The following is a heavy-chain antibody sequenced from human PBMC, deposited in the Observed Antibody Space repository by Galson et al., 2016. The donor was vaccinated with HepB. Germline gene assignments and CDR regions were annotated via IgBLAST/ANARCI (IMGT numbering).Heavy chain of an antibody. CDR3: VISYEGGGDPLTDS. CDR1: GFTLTSYS. V-gene: IGHV4-34*08. D-gene: IGHD2-21*01. J-gene: IGHJ4*02. Sequence: LRLSCAASGFTLTSYSMNWVRQPPGKGLEWIGEINHNGSPKYNPSLRNRLTISLDTSKNQFSLKLTSVTAADTAMYYCVISYEGGGDPLTDSWGQPTLVTVSS. CDR2: INHNGSP.